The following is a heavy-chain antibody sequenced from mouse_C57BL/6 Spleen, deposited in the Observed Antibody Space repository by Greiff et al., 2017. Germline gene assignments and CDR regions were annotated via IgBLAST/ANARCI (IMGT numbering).Heavy chain of an antibody. CDR1: GFSLSTFGMG. D-gene: IGHD1-1*01. CDR2: IWWDDDK. Sequence: QVTLKVSGPGILQPSQTLSLTCSFSGFSLSTFGMGVGWIRQPSGKGLEWLAHIWWDDDKYYNPALKSRLTISKDTSKNQVFLKIANVDTADTATYYGSRLRDYGSSYKDYFDYWGQGTTLTVSS. J-gene: IGHJ2*01. V-gene: IGHV8-8*01. CDR3: SRLRDYGSSYKDYFDY.